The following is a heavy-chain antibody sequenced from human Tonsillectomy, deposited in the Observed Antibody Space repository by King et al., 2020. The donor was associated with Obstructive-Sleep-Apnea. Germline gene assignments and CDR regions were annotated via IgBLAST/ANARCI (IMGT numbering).Heavy chain of an antibody. Sequence: VQLQQSGPGLVKPSQTLSVTCAISGDSVSTNSAAWNWIRQSPSRGLEWLGRTFYRSKWFYHYAVSVKTRITINPDTSKNQFSLQLNSVTPEDTAVYYCARDLAVLQQLFYFDSWGQGTLVTVSS. CDR3: ARDLAVLQQLFYFDS. V-gene: IGHV6-1*01. D-gene: IGHD6-13*01. CDR1: GDSVSTNSAA. J-gene: IGHJ4*02. CDR2: TFYRSKWFY.